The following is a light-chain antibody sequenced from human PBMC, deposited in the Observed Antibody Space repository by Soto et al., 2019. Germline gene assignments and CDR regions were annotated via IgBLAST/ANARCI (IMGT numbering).Light chain of an antibody. CDR3: CSYAGCTTSYVV. CDR1: SSDVGSYNL. Sequence: QSALTQPASVSGSPGQSITISCTGTSSDVGSYNLVSWYQQHPGKAPKLIIYEGIKRPSGVSNRFSASKSDNTASLTISGLQAEDESDYYCCSYAGCTTSYVVFGRGTKLTVL. J-gene: IGLJ2*01. CDR2: EGI. V-gene: IGLV2-23*01.